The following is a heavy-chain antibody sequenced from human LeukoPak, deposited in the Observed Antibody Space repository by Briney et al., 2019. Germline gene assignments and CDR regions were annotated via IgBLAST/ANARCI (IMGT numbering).Heavy chain of an antibody. CDR3: ARVGRYGGNSDYYFDY. V-gene: IGHV4-4*07. CDR2: IYTSGST. CDR1: GGSISSYY. D-gene: IGHD4-23*01. J-gene: IGHJ4*02. Sequence: SETLSLTCTVSGGSISSYYWSWIRQPAGKGLEWIGRIYTSGSTNYNPSLKSRVTMSVDTSKNQFSLKLSSVTAADTAVYYCARVGRYGGNSDYYFDYWGQGTLGTVSS.